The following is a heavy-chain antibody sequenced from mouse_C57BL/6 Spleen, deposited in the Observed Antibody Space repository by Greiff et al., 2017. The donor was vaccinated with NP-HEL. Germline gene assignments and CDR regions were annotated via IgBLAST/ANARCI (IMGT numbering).Heavy chain of an antibody. Sequence: VQLQQSGAELVRPGASVKLSCTASGFNINDDYMHWVKQRPEQGLEWIGWIDPENGDTEYASKFQGKATITADKSSNTAYLQLSSLTSEDTAVYYCTAYGYDVYYFDYWGQGTTLTVSS. J-gene: IGHJ2*01. CDR2: IDPENGDT. CDR3: TAYGYDVYYFDY. D-gene: IGHD2-2*01. CDR1: GFNINDDY. V-gene: IGHV14-4*01.